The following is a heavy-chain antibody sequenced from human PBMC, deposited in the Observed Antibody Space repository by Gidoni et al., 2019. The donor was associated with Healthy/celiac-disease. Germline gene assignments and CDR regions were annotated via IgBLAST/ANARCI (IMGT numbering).Heavy chain of an antibody. CDR3: ARGSGVVPAAPDY. CDR2: IIPIFGTA. Sequence: QVQLVQSGAEVKTPGSSVKVSCKASGGTFSSYASSWVRQAPGQGLELMGGIIPIFGTAYYAQKFQGRVTITADESTSTAYMELSSLRSEDAAVYYCARGSGVVPAAPDYWGQGTLVTVSS. V-gene: IGHV1-69*01. D-gene: IGHD2-2*01. CDR1: GGTFSSYA. J-gene: IGHJ4*02.